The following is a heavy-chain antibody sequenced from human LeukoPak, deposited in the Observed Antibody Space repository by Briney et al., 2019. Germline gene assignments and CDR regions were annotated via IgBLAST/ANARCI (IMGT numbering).Heavy chain of an antibody. J-gene: IGHJ6*02. V-gene: IGHV3-74*01. CDR1: TFTFNIYW. D-gene: IGHD6-6*01. Sequence: AGSLRLSCAASTFTFNIYWMHWVRPAPGKGLVWVSRINSDGTNTTHTISVKVPFTIYADTPTNSMYLQMNSLRAEDTAVYYCARTGSSSGYYYRGMDVWGQGTTVTVSS. CDR2: INSDGTNT. CDR3: ARTGSSSGYYYRGMDV.